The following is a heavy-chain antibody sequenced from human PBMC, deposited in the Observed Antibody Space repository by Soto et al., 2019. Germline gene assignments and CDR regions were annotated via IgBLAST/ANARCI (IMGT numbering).Heavy chain of an antibody. CDR2: MNPNSGNT. J-gene: IGHJ6*03. CDR1: GYTFTSYD. V-gene: IGHV1-8*01. D-gene: IGHD1-20*01. Sequence: GXSVKVSCKASGYTFTSYDINWVRHTTGQGLEWMGWMNPNSGNTGYAQKFQGRVTMTRNTSISTAYMELSSLRSEDTAVYYCARVITGTNYYYYYYMDVWGKGTTVTVSS. CDR3: ARVITGTNYYYYYYMDV.